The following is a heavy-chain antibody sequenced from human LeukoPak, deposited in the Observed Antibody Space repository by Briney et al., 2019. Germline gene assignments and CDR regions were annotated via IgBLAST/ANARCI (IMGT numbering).Heavy chain of an antibody. CDR1: GGSFSGYY. Sequence: SETLSLTCAVYGGSFSGYYWSWIRQPPGKGLEWIGSIYYSGSTYYNPSLKSRVTISVDTSKNQFSLKLSSETAADTAVYYCARDKRLLEWLPNFDYWGQGTLVTVSS. V-gene: IGHV4-34*01. CDR2: IYYSGST. D-gene: IGHD3-3*01. J-gene: IGHJ4*02. CDR3: ARDKRLLEWLPNFDY.